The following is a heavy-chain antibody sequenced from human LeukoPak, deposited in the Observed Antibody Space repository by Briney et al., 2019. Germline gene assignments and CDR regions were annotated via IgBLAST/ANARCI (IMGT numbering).Heavy chain of an antibody. CDR3: AREIVVVPAVSGDY. CDR1: GYTFTGYY. V-gene: IGHV1-2*02. Sequence: ASVKVSCKASGYTFTGYYMHWVRQAPGQGLEWMGWINPNSGGTNYAQKFQGRVTMTRDTSISTAYMELSRLRSDDTAVYYCAREIVVVPAVSGDYWGQGTLVTVSP. D-gene: IGHD2-2*01. J-gene: IGHJ4*02. CDR2: INPNSGGT.